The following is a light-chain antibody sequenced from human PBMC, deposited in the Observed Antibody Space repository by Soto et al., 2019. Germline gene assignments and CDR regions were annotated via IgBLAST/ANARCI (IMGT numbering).Light chain of an antibody. V-gene: IGKV3-15*01. J-gene: IGKJ1*01. Sequence: EMVMTQSPATLSVSPGERATLSCRASQSVSSNLVWYQQKPGQPPRLLIYGASTRATGIPARFSGSGSGTEFTLTISSLQSEDFALYYCQQSNNWPRTFGQGTKVEIK. CDR1: QSVSSN. CDR2: GAS. CDR3: QQSNNWPRT.